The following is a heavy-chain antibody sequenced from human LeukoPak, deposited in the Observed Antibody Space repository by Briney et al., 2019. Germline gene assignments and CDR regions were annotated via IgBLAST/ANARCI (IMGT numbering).Heavy chain of an antibody. V-gene: IGHV4-59*01. Sequence: SETLSLTCTVSGGSISSYYWSWIRQPPGKGLEWIGYIYYSGSTNYNPSLKSRVTISVDTSKNQFPLKLSSVTAADTAVYYCARAEYYFDYWGQGTLVTVSS. J-gene: IGHJ4*02. CDR3: ARAEYYFDY. CDR2: IYYSGST. CDR1: GGSISSYY.